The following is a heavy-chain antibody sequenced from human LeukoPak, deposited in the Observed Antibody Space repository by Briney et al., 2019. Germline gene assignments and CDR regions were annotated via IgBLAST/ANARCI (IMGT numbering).Heavy chain of an antibody. J-gene: IGHJ4*02. Sequence: PGGSLRLSCAASGFTFSSYSMNWVRQAPGKGLEWVSSISSSSSYIYYADSVKGRFTISRDNAKNSLYLQMNSLRAEDTAVYYCARWCSSTSCYGRTMPAWDYWGQGTLVTVSS. CDR1: GFTFSSYS. CDR2: ISSSSSYI. CDR3: ARWCSSTSCYGRTMPAWDY. V-gene: IGHV3-21*01. D-gene: IGHD2-2*01.